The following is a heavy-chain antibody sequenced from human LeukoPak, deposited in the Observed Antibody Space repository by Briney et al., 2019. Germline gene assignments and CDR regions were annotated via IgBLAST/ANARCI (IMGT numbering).Heavy chain of an antibody. CDR3: ASLGYCSSTSCYSAFDI. CDR2: IYYSGST. CDR1: GGSISSYY. V-gene: IGHV4-59*08. J-gene: IGHJ3*02. Sequence: SSETLSLTCTVSGGSISSYYWSWIRQPPGKGLEWIGYIYYSGSTNYNPSLKSRVTISVDTSKNQFSLKLSSVTAADTAVYYCASLGYCSSTSCYSAFDIWGQGTMVTVSS. D-gene: IGHD2-2*02.